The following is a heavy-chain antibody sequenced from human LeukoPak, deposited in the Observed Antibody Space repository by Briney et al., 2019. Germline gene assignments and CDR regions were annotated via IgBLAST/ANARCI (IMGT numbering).Heavy chain of an antibody. CDR3: ARDGGLGGNYFDY. D-gene: IGHD3-16*01. CDR2: IYHSGST. V-gene: IGHV4-38-2*02. Sequence: SETLSLTCTVSGYSISSGYYWGWIRQPPGKGLEWIGSIYHSGSTYYNPSLKSRVTISVDTSKNQFSLKLSSVTAADTAVYYCARDGGLGGNYFDYWGQGTLVTVSS. CDR1: GYSISSGYY. J-gene: IGHJ4*02.